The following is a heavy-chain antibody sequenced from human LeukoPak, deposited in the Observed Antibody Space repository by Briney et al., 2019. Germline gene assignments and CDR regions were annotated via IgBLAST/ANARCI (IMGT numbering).Heavy chain of an antibody. D-gene: IGHD3-22*01. V-gene: IGHV3-7*03. J-gene: IGHJ4*02. CDR1: GLTFSRHW. CDR3: ATPLDYYDRSDSHQGGD. Sequence: GGSLRLSCAASGLTFSRHWMTWVRQAPGKGLEWVANIKHDGSEKNYVDSVKCRFTISRDNAKNSLYLQMNSLRAEDTAVYYCATPLDYYDRSDSHQGGDWGQGTLVTVSS. CDR2: IKHDGSEK.